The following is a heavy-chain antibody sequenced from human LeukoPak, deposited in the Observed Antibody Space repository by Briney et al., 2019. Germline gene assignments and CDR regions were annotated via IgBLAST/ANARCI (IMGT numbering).Heavy chain of an antibody. V-gene: IGHV3-74*01. J-gene: IGHJ3*01. CDR2: IKTDGSTI. D-gene: IGHD2-2*01. CDR3: AKGRVVPAAISV. CDR1: GFIFSNYW. Sequence: QSGGSLRLSCAASGFIFSNYWMHWVRQAPGKGLVWVSRIKTDGSTITYADSVKGRFTISRDNAMNTLYLQMNSLGAEDTAVYYCAKGRVVPAAISVWGQGTMVTVSP.